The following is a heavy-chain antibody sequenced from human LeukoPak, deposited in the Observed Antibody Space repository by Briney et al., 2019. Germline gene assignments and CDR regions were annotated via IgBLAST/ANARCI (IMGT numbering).Heavy chain of an antibody. D-gene: IGHD2-15*01. J-gene: IGHJ4*02. Sequence: SETLSLTCTVSGGSISSYYWSWIRQPPGKGLEWIGYIYYSGGTNYNPSLKSRVTISVDTSKNQFSLKLSSVTAADTAVYYCAGGVAAALDFDYWGQGTLVTVSS. CDR2: IYYSGGT. V-gene: IGHV4-59*01. CDR1: GGSISSYY. CDR3: AGGVAAALDFDY.